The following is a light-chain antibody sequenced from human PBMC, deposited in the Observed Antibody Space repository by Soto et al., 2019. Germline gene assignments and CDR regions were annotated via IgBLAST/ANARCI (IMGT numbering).Light chain of an antibody. Sequence: DIQLTQSPSFLSASVGDRVTITCRASQGISSYLAWYQQKPGKAPKLLIYAASTLQSVVPSRFSGSGSGTEFTLTISSLQPEDFATYYCQQLNSYLTFGPGTKVDIK. CDR3: QQLNSYLT. J-gene: IGKJ3*01. CDR1: QGISSY. CDR2: AAS. V-gene: IGKV1-9*01.